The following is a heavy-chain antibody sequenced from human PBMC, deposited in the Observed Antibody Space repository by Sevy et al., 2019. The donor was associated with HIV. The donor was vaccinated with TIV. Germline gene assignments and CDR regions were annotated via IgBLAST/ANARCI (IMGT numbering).Heavy chain of an antibody. V-gene: IGHV3-23*01. Sequence: GGSLRLSCAASGFTFSSYGMSWVRQAPGKGLEWVSAISGSGGSTYYADSVKGRFTISRDNSKNTLYLQMNSLRAEDTAVYYCAKGSRPYSSGWYVRPARMDVWGKGTTVTVSS. J-gene: IGHJ6*03. D-gene: IGHD6-19*01. CDR2: ISGSGGST. CDR1: GFTFSSYG. CDR3: AKGSRPYSSGWYVRPARMDV.